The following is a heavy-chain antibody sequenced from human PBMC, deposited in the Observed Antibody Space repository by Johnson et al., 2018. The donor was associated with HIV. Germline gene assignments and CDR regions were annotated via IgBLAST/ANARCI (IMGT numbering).Heavy chain of an antibody. D-gene: IGHD6-13*01. CDR2: INWKGGST. CDR3: VGTAAEGAFDI. J-gene: IGHJ3*02. CDR1: GFTSDDYG. V-gene: IGHV3-20*04. Sequence: EVQLVESGGGVVRPGGSLKLSCAASGFTSDDYGMSWVRQAAGQGLEWVSSINWKGGSTNYADSVKGRFTISRDNAKNSLYLQMNSLRADDTALYYCVGTAAEGAFDIWGQGTMVTVSS.